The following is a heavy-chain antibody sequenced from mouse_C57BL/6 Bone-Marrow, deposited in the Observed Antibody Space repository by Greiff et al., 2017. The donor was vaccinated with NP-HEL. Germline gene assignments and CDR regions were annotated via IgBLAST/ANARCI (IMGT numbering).Heavy chain of an antibody. CDR1: GYTFTDYY. CDR2: INPYNGGT. D-gene: IGHD2-4*01. J-gene: IGHJ4*01. Sequence: VQLQQSGPVLVKPGASVTMSCKASGYTFTDYYMNWVKQSHGKSLEWIGVINPYNGGTSYNQKFKGKATLTVDKSSSTAYMELNSLTSEDSAVYYCARGAYYDYDLYYAMDYWGQGTSVTVSS. V-gene: IGHV1-19*01. CDR3: ARGAYYDYDLYYAMDY.